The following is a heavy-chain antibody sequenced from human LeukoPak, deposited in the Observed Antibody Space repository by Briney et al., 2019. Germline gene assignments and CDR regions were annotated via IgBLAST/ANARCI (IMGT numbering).Heavy chain of an antibody. CDR1: GGSISSYY. J-gene: IGHJ5*02. CDR2: IYYSGST. V-gene: IGHV4-59*01. Sequence: PSETLSLTCTVSGGSISSYYWSWIRQPPGKGLEWTGYIYYSGSTNYNPSLKSRVTISVDTSKNQFSLKLSSVTAADTAVYYCARGMNSGWSYWFDPWGQGTLVTVSS. D-gene: IGHD6-19*01. CDR3: ARGMNSGWSYWFDP.